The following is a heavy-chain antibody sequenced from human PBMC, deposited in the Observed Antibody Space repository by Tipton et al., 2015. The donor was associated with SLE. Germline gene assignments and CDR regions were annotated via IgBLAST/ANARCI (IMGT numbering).Heavy chain of an antibody. Sequence: TLSLTCTVSGGSISSSSYYWGWIRQPPGKGLEWIGSIYYSGSTYYNPSLKSRVTISVDTSKNQFSLKLSSLTAADTAVYYCASXNSIRGDAFDIWGQGTMVTVSS. V-gene: IGHV4-39*07. CDR1: GGSISSSSYY. D-gene: IGHD2-21*01. CDR3: ASXNSIRGDAFDI. J-gene: IGHJ3*02. CDR2: IYYSGST.